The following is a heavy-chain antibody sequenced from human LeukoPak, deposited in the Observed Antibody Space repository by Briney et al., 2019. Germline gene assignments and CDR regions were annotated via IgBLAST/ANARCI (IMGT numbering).Heavy chain of an antibody. CDR1: GGSISSSNW. CDR3: ARDRGEEAPHFDC. V-gene: IGHV4-4*02. J-gene: IGHJ4*02. D-gene: IGHD3-10*01. CDR2: IYHSGST. Sequence: PSETLSLTCAVSGGSISSSNWWSWVRQPPGKGLEWIGEIYHSGSTNYNPSLKSRVTISVDTSKNQFSLKLSSVTAADTAVYYCARDRGEEAPHFDCWGQGTLVTVSS.